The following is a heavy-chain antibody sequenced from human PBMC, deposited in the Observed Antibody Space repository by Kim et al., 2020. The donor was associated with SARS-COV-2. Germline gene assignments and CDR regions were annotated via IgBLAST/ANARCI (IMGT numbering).Heavy chain of an antibody. V-gene: IGHV3-30*18. J-gene: IGHJ4*02. CDR2: ISHDGTIK. CDR3: ANMQY. CDR1: AFTFSN. Sequence: GGSLRLSCAASAFTFSNMHWVHQAPGKGLEWVAVISHDGTIKDYADSVKGRFTISRETSRNTVYLQMNGLRIEDTAVYYCANMQYWGQGTLVSVSS.